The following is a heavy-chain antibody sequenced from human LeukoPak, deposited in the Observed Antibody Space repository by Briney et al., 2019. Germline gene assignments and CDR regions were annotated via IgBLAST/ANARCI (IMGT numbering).Heavy chain of an antibody. D-gene: IGHD5-18*01. Sequence: PGGSLRLSCAASVFSFSNNGMSWVRQAPGKGLEWVSAISGSGDRTYYADSVKGRFTISRDNSKNTVYLQMDSLRADDSAVYYCAKNAGYSYGLYYFDYWGQGALVTVSS. CDR1: VFSFSNNG. CDR3: AKNAGYSYGLYYFDY. V-gene: IGHV3-23*01. CDR2: ISGSGDRT. J-gene: IGHJ4*02.